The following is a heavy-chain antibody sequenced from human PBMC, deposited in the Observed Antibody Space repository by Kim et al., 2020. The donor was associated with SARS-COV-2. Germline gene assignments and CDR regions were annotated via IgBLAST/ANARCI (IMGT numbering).Heavy chain of an antibody. CDR1: GYTFTGYY. Sequence: ASVKVSCKASGYTFTGYYMHWVRQAPGQGLECMGRINPNSGGTNYAQKFQGRVTMTRDTSISTAYMELSRLRSDDTAVYYCARSQRTIFGVVYDYWGQGTLVTVSS. J-gene: IGHJ4*02. CDR2: INPNSGGT. CDR3: ARSQRTIFGVVYDY. V-gene: IGHV1-2*06. D-gene: IGHD3-3*01.